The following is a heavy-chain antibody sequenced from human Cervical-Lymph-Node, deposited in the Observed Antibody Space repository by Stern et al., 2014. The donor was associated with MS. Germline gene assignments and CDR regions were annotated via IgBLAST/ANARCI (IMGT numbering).Heavy chain of an antibody. CDR3: ARDRSWYNGNDPLDY. J-gene: IGHJ4*02. D-gene: IGHD3-10*01. Sequence: VQLVESGGGLVKPGGSLRLSCAGSGFTFSDYYMSWVRQAPGKGLEWVSYISNSGKTIDYADSVKGRFTIPRDNAKKSLYLQMTSLRAEDTGVYYCARDRSWYNGNDPLDYWGQGTLVTVSS. CDR1: GFTFSDYY. V-gene: IGHV3-11*01. CDR2: ISNSGKTI.